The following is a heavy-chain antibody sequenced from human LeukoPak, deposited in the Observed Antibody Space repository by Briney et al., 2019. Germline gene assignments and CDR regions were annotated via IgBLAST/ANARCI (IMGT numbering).Heavy chain of an antibody. CDR2: VSASGDYT. V-gene: IGHV3-23*01. D-gene: IGHD5-24*01. CDR1: GFSFSNYD. CDR3: AKKPVTIKYPFDN. Sequence: GGSLRLSCAGPGFSFSNYDMGWVRQAPGKGLEWDAVVSASGDYTEYADSVKGRFTISRDTSQNTLILEMNSLRAEDTAVYYCAKKPVTIKYPFDNWGLGTLVTVSS. J-gene: IGHJ4*02.